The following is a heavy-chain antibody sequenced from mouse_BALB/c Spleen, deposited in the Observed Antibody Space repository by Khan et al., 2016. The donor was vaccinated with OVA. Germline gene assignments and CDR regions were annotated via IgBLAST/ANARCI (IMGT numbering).Heavy chain of an antibody. Sequence: EVELVESGGGLVEPGGSLKLSCAASVFTFSSFVMSWVRQTPEKRLEWVATISSAATYTYYPDSVKRRFTISRDNAKNTLYLQMNSLRSDDTAIYYCTNGNYGWFAYWGQGTLVTVST. CDR2: ISSAATYT. CDR3: TNGNYGWFAY. D-gene: IGHD2-1*01. V-gene: IGHV5-9-1*01. CDR1: VFTFSSFV. J-gene: IGHJ3*01.